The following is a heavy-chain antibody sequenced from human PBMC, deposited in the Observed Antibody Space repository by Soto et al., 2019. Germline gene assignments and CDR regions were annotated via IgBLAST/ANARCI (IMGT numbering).Heavy chain of an antibody. D-gene: IGHD2-15*01. CDR1: GGSISSGGYY. V-gene: IGHV4-31*03. Sequence: SGTLSLTCTVSGGSISSGGYYWSWIRQHPGKGLEWIGYIYYSGSTYYNPSLKSRVTISVDTSKNQFSLKLSSVTAADTAVYYCARWVVANWFDPWGQGTLVTVSS. CDR2: IYYSGST. CDR3: ARWVVANWFDP. J-gene: IGHJ5*02.